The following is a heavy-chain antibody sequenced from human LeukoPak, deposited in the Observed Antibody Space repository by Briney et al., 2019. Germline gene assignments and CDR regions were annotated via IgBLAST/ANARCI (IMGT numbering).Heavy chain of an antibody. CDR1: GASISSGSYY. CDR2: IFASGST. Sequence: SETLSLTCTVSGASISSGSYYWNWIRQPAGKGLEWIGRIFASGSTNYNPSLKSRVTISVDTSKNQFSLKLSSVTAADTAVYYCARGVVPAGGYYMDVWGKGTTVTISS. CDR3: ARGVVPAGGYYMDV. J-gene: IGHJ6*03. V-gene: IGHV4-61*02. D-gene: IGHD2-2*01.